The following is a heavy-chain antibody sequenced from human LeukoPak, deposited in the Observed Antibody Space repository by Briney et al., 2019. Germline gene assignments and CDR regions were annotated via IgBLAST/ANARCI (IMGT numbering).Heavy chain of an antibody. Sequence: ASVKVSCTASGYTLTAYYMPWGRQAPGQGVEWMGWINPNSGGTNYAQKFQCRVTMTRDTSISTAYMEVSRLRSDDAAVYYCATYYYDSSGYYYIDYWGQGTLVTVSS. V-gene: IGHV1-2*02. D-gene: IGHD3-22*01. CDR3: ATYYYDSSGYYYIDY. J-gene: IGHJ4*02. CDR1: GYTLTAYY. CDR2: INPNSGGT.